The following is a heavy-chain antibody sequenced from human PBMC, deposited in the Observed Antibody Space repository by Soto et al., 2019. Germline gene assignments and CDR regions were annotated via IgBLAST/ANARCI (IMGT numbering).Heavy chain of an antibody. Sequence: SETLSLTCTVSGGSISGYYWSWIRQPPGKGLEWIGEINHSGSTNYNPSLKSRVTISVDTSKNQFSLKLSSVTAADTAVYYCARKYCSSTSCRGDYYGMDVWGQGTTVTVSS. CDR3: ARKYCSSTSCRGDYYGMDV. CDR2: INHSGST. D-gene: IGHD2-2*01. CDR1: GGSISGYY. V-gene: IGHV4-34*01. J-gene: IGHJ6*02.